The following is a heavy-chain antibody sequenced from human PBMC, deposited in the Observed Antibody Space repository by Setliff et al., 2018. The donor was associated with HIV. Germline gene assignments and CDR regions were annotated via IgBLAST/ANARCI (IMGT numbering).Heavy chain of an antibody. Sequence: SETLSLTCTFSGVTSGDYYWTWIRQHPVKGLEWIGYIYSSGTKYYNPSLKSRLAISLDTSKNQFPLNLKSVTAADAAVYYCARGFCSGGFCHPTFYHYMDVWGKGTTVTVSS. D-gene: IGHD2-15*01. CDR3: ARGFCSGGFCHPTFYHYMDV. V-gene: IGHV4-31*03. J-gene: IGHJ6*03. CDR1: GVTSGDYY. CDR2: IYSSGTK.